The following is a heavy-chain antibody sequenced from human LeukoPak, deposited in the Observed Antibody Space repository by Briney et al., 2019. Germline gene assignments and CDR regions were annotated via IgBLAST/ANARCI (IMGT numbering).Heavy chain of an antibody. CDR3: ARDKRPREGDSSGYYCGY. CDR1: GFTFRSYA. D-gene: IGHD3-22*01. Sequence: GGSLRLSCAASGFTFRSYAMHWVRQAPGKGLEWVAVISYDGSNKYYADSVKGRFTISRDNSKSTLYLQMNSLRAEDTAVYYCARDKRPREGDSSGYYCGYWGQGTLVTVSS. J-gene: IGHJ4*02. CDR2: ISYDGSNK. V-gene: IGHV3-30*04.